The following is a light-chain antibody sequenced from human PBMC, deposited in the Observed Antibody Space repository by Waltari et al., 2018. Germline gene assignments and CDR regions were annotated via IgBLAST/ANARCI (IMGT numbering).Light chain of an antibody. CDR3: QQYNSYPYT. V-gene: IGKV1-5*03. CDR2: KAS. J-gene: IGKJ2*01. Sequence: DIQMTQSPSTLSASVGDRVTITCRASQSISSWLAWYQQKPGKAPKLLIYKASSLESGVPSRFSGSGSGTEFTLTISSLQPDDFATYYCQQYNSYPYTYGQGTKLEIK. CDR1: QSISSW.